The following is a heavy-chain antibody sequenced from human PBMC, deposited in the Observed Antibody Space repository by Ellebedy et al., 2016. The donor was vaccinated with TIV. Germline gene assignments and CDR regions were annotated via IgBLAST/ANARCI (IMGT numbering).Heavy chain of an antibody. Sequence: GESLKISCAASGFTFSSYAMHWVRQAPGKGLEWVALTSSDGSNKYYADSVKGRFTISRDNSKNTLNLQMSSLRSEDTAVYYCARDPRSRGGGTFDIWGQGTMVTVSS. CDR3: ARDPRSRGGGTFDI. V-gene: IGHV3-30*15. J-gene: IGHJ3*02. D-gene: IGHD3-16*01. CDR1: GFTFSSYA. CDR2: TSSDGSNK.